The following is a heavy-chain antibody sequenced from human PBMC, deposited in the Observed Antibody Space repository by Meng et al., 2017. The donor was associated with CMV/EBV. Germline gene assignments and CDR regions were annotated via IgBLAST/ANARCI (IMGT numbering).Heavy chain of an antibody. Sequence: LSLTCAASGFTFSSYEMNWVRQAPGKGLEWVSYISSSGDTTYYADSVRGRFTISRDNARNPLFLQMNSLRAEDTAVYYCARGKFYYDSSGYYAFYHWGQGTRVTVSS. V-gene: IGHV3-48*03. CDR2: ISSSGDTT. CDR3: ARGKFYYDSSGYYAFYH. CDR1: GFTFSSYE. D-gene: IGHD3-22*01. J-gene: IGHJ5*02.